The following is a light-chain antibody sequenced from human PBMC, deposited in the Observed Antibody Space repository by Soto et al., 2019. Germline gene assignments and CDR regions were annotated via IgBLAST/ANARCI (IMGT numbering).Light chain of an antibody. CDR2: DAS. V-gene: IGKV1-5*01. CDR3: QQYYDYSTLYT. Sequence: DIQMTQSPSTLSASVGDRVTITCRASQGISSWLAWYQQKPGKAPKFLIYDASILESGVPSRFSGSGFGREFTLTISSLQPDDFATYYCQQYYDYSTLYTFGQGTKV. J-gene: IGKJ2*01. CDR1: QGISSW.